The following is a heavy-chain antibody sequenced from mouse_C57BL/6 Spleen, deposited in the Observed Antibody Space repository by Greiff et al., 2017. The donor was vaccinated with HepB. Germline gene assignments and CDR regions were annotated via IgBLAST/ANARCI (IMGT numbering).Heavy chain of an antibody. Sequence: EVMLVESGGGLVKPGGSLKLSCAASGFTFSDYGMHWVRQAPEKGLEWVAYISSGSSTIYYADTVKGRFTISRDNAKNTMLRQMTSLRSDDTAMYYCARTDYDGYYYAMDYWGQGTSVTVSS. V-gene: IGHV5-17*01. CDR1: GFTFSDYG. J-gene: IGHJ4*01. D-gene: IGHD2-4*01. CDR3: ARTDYDGYYYAMDY. CDR2: ISSGSSTI.